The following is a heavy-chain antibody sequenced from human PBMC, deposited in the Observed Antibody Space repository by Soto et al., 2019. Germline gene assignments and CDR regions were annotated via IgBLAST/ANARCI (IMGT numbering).Heavy chain of an antibody. CDR2: IYYSGST. CDR1: GGSISSSSYY. J-gene: IGHJ4*02. V-gene: IGHV4-39*01. D-gene: IGHD3-9*01. CDR3: ARQARTYFLAGY. Sequence: QLQLQESGPGLVKPSETLSLTCTVSGGSISSSSYYWGWIRQPPGKGLEWIGSIYYSGSTYYNPSLKSRVTISVDTSKSQFSLKLSSVTAADTAVYYCARQARTYFLAGYWGQGTLVTVSS.